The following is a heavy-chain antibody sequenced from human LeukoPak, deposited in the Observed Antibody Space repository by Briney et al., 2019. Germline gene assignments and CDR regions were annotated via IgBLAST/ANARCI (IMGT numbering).Heavy chain of an antibody. Sequence: SETLSLTCTVSSGSIRSSSYYWGWIRQPPGKGLEWIGSIYYSGSTYYNPSLKTRATISVDRSKNQFSLKLSSVTAADTAVYYCARVRAAAVPYYFGYWGQGTLVTVSS. D-gene: IGHD6-13*01. CDR2: IYYSGST. J-gene: IGHJ4*02. CDR1: SGSIRSSSYY. CDR3: ARVRAAAVPYYFGY. V-gene: IGHV4-39*07.